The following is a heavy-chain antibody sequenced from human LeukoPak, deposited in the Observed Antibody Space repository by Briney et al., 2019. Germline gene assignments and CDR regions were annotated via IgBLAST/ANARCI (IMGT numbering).Heavy chain of an antibody. CDR2: IYYSGST. J-gene: IGHJ3*02. CDR1: RGSISSYY. V-gene: IGHV4-59*01. CDR3: ARDLAGRGGIVGYAFDI. D-gene: IGHD2-15*01. Sequence: SETLSLTCTVSRGSISSYYWSWIRQPPGKGLEWIGYIYYSGSTNYNPSLKSRVTISVDTSKNQFSLKLSSVTAADTAVYYCARDLAGRGGIVGYAFDIWGQGTMVTVS.